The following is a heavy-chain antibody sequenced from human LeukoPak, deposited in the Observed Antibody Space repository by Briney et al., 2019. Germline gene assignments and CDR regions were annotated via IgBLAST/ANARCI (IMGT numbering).Heavy chain of an antibody. CDR3: ARPHYPYYDFWSGYYPDY. V-gene: IGHV3-64*01. CDR1: GFSFSSYA. J-gene: IGHJ4*02. CDR2: ISSNGGST. D-gene: IGHD3-3*01. Sequence: GGSLRLSCAASGFSFSSYAMHWVRQAPGKGLEYVSAISSNGGSTYYANSVKGRFTISRDNSKNTLYLHMGSLRDEVMAVYYCARPHYPYYDFWSGYYPDYWGQGTLVTVSS.